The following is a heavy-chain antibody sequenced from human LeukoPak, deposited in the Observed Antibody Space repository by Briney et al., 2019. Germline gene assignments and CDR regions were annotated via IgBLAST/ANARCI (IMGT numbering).Heavy chain of an antibody. J-gene: IGHJ6*02. CDR3: SRGISGYGMDV. Sequence: GGSLKLSCAASGFTFSGSGVHWVRQASGKGLEWIGRIRTKANSYATAYAASVKGRFTISRDDSKNTAYLQMDSLKTEDTAVYYCSRGISGYGMDVWGQGTTVTVSS. CDR2: IRTKANSYAT. D-gene: IGHD6-13*01. V-gene: IGHV3-73*01. CDR1: GFTFSGSG.